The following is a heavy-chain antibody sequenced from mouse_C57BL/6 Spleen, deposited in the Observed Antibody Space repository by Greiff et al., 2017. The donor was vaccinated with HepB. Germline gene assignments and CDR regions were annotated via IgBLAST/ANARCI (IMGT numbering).Heavy chain of an antibody. J-gene: IGHJ2*01. D-gene: IGHD3-2*02. V-gene: IGHV1-76*01. CDR2: IYPGSGNT. CDR1: GYTFTDYY. Sequence: VQLQQSGAELVRPGASVKLSCKASGYTFTDYYINWVKQRPGQGLEWIARIYPGSGNTYYNEKFKGKATLTAEKSSSTAYMQLSSLTSEDSAVYVCARSAQATDYFDYWGQGTTLTVSS. CDR3: ARSAQATDYFDY.